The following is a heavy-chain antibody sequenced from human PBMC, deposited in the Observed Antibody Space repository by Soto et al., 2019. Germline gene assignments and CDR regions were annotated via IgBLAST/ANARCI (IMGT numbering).Heavy chain of an antibody. V-gene: IGHV3-48*02. J-gene: IGHJ3*02. Sequence: GALRLSCAASGFTFSSYSMKWVRQAPGKGLEWVSYISSSSSTIYYADSVKGRFTISRDNAKNSLYLQMNSLRDEDTAVYYCAREYSSSSGRAFDIWGQGTMVTVSS. CDR3: AREYSSSSGRAFDI. CDR2: ISSSSSTI. D-gene: IGHD6-6*01. CDR1: GFTFSSYS.